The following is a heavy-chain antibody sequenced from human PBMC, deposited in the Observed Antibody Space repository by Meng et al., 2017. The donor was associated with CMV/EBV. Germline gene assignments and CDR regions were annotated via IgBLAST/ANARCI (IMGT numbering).Heavy chain of an antibody. D-gene: IGHD2-2*01. CDR3: ARQDIVVVPAALPNWFDP. CDR1: GGSISSSSYY. J-gene: IGHJ5*02. CDR2: VYYSGST. V-gene: IGHV4-39*01. Sequence: SETLSLTCTVSGGSISSSSYYWGWIRQPPGKGLEWIGSVYYSGSTYYNPSLKSRVTISVDTSKNQLSLKLSSVTAADTAVYYCARQDIVVVPAALPNWFDPWGQGTLVTVSS.